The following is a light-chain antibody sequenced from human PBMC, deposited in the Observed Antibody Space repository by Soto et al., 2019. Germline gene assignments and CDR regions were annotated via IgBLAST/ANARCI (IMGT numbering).Light chain of an antibody. V-gene: IGKV3-11*01. CDR3: QQRDSWPIT. CDR2: GAS. CDR1: QSVDSY. Sequence: ERVLAQSAASVALSGGGRATLSCRASQSVDSYLVWYQQKPGQAPRLLIFGASNRATGIPARFSGSGSGTDFTLTINSLEPDDFAVYYCQQRDSWPITFGQGTRLEIK. J-gene: IGKJ5*01.